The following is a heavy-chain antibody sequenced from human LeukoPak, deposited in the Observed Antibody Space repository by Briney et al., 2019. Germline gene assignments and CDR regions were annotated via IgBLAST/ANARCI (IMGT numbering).Heavy chain of an antibody. Sequence: PSETLSLTCAVYGGSFSGYYWSWIRQPRGKGLEWIGEINHSGSTNYNPSLKSRVTISVDTPKNQFSLKLSSVTAADTAVYYCARELAAAGRAFDYWGQGTLVIVSS. D-gene: IGHD6-13*01. J-gene: IGHJ4*02. V-gene: IGHV4-34*01. CDR3: ARELAAAGRAFDY. CDR2: INHSGST. CDR1: GGSFSGYY.